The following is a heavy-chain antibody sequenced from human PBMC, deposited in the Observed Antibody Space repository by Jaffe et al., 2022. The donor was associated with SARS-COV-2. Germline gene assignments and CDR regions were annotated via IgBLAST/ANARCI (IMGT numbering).Heavy chain of an antibody. CDR3: ARELSTYYYYMDV. Sequence: QVQLVESGGGLVKPGGSLRLSCAASGFTFSDYYMSWIRQAPGKGLEWVSYISGGGNTVYYADSVKGRLTISRDNAKNSLYLQMNSLRAEDTAVYYCARELSTYYYYMDVWGKGTTVTVSS. J-gene: IGHJ6*03. V-gene: IGHV3-11*01. CDR2: ISGGGNTV. CDR1: GFTFSDYY. D-gene: IGHD2-2*01.